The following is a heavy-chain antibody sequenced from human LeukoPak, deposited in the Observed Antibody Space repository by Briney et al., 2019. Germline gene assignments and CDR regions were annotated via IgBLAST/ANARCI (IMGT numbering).Heavy chain of an antibody. J-gene: IGHJ6*03. CDR1: GGSISSSSYY. V-gene: IGHV4-39*01. Sequence: PSETLSLTCTVSGGSISSSSYYWGWIRQPPGKGLEGIGSIYYSGSTYYNPSLKSRVTISVDTSKNQFSLKLSSVTAADTAVYYCARHGYYYYMDVWGKGTTVTVSS. CDR3: ARHGYYYYMDV. CDR2: IYYSGST.